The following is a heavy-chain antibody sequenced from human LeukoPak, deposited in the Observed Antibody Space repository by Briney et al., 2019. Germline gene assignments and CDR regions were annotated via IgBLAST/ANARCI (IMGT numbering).Heavy chain of an antibody. CDR1: GGSISSYY. D-gene: IGHD5-18*01. CDR3: ARGRGYSYGYYNWFDP. V-gene: IGHV4-59*12. Sequence: SETLSLTCTDSGGSISSYYWSWIRQPPGKGLEWIAYISDIGSINYNPSLKSRVTISLDTSKNQFSLKLSSVTAADTAVYYCARGRGYSYGYYNWFDPWGQGTLVTVSS. J-gene: IGHJ5*02. CDR2: ISDIGSI.